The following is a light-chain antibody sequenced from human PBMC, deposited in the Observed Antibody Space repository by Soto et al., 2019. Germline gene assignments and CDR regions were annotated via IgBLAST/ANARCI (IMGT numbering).Light chain of an antibody. Sequence: QAVVTQEPSLTVSPGGRVTLTCGSSTGAVTSGHYPYWFQQKPGQAPRTLIYDNSNKHSWTPARFSGSLLGGKAALTLSGAQPEDEAEYYCLLSYSGARVFGGGTKLTVL. CDR1: TGAVTSGHY. J-gene: IGLJ2*01. V-gene: IGLV7-46*01. CDR2: DNS. CDR3: LLSYSGARV.